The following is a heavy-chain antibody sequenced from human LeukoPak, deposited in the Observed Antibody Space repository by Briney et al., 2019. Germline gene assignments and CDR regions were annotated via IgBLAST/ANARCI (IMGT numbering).Heavy chain of an antibody. CDR3: ARGYYDSSGYYPFDY. V-gene: IGHV4-34*01. J-gene: IGHJ4*02. CDR1: GGSFSGYY. Sequence: SETLSLTCAVYGGSFSGYYWSWIRQPSGKGLEWIGEINHSGSTNYNPSLKSRVTISVDTSKNQFSLKLSSVTAADTAVYYCARGYYDSSGYYPFDYWGQGTLVTVSS. D-gene: IGHD3-22*01. CDR2: INHSGST.